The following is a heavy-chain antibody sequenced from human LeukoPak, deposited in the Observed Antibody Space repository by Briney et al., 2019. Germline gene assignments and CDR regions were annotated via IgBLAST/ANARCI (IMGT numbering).Heavy chain of an antibody. V-gene: IGHV1-69*04. CDR3: ARAGKRLGELSSYDY. D-gene: IGHD3-16*02. J-gene: IGHJ4*02. Sequence: SVKVSCKASGGTFSSYAISWVRQAPGQGLEWMGRIIPILGIANYAQKFQGRVTMTRDTSISTAYMELSRLRSDDTAVYYCARAGKRLGELSSYDYWGQGTLVTVSS. CDR1: GGTFSSYA. CDR2: IIPILGIA.